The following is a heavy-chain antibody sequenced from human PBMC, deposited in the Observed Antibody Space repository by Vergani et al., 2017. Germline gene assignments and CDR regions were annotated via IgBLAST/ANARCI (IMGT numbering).Heavy chain of an antibody. CDR1: GVSVTDYN. Sequence: QVKLQESGPGLVKPSETLSLTCHVFGVSVTDYNCNWIRQAPGKGLEWIGSLSTTGGATHASHNPSLKSRVSISVDTSKSQFSLRLTSVTAADSAMYYCARMGGYDEGDAFRIGYFDSWGPGILVTVSS. J-gene: IGHJ4*02. D-gene: IGHD3-22*01. CDR3: ARMGGYDEGDAFRIGYFDS. V-gene: IGHV4-4*09. CDR2: LSTTGGA.